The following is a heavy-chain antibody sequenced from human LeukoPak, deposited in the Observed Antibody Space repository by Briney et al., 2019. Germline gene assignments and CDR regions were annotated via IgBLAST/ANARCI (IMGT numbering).Heavy chain of an antibody. J-gene: IGHJ4*02. CDR2: IKQDGSEK. CDR1: GFTFSSHW. D-gene: IGHD2-15*01. Sequence: GGSLRLSCAASGFTFSSHWMSWVRRAPGKGLEWVANIKQDGSEKYYVDSVKGRFTISRDSAKNSLDLQMNSLRAEDTAVYYCARAGCSGGICYAALFDYWGQGTLVTVSS. V-gene: IGHV3-7*05. CDR3: ARAGCSGGICYAALFDY.